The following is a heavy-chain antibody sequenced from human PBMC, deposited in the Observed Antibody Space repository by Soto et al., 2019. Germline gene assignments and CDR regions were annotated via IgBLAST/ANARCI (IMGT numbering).Heavy chain of an antibody. D-gene: IGHD3-3*01. V-gene: IGHV1-18*01. CDR1: GYTFTSYG. CDR3: ARDMKFWSEEWLSYGMDV. J-gene: IGHJ6*02. Sequence: ASVKVSCKASGYTFTSYGISWVRQAPGQGLEWMGWISAYNGNTNYAQKLQGRVTMTTDTSTSTAYMELRSLRSDDTAVYYCARDMKFWSEEWLSYGMDVWGQGTTVTVSS. CDR2: ISAYNGNT.